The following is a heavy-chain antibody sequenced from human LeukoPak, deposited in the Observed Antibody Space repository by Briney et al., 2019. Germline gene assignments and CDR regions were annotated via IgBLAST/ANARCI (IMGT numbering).Heavy chain of an antibody. CDR3: AKPPPRGYYYMDV. J-gene: IGHJ6*03. V-gene: IGHV3-30*04. D-gene: IGHD1-14*01. CDR1: GFTFSSYA. Sequence: GGSLRLSCAASGFTFSSYAMHWVRQAPGKGLEWVAVISYDGSNKYYADSVKGRFTISRDISKNTLYLQMNSLRAEDTAVYYCAKPPPRGYYYMDVWGKGTTVTVSS. CDR2: ISYDGSNK.